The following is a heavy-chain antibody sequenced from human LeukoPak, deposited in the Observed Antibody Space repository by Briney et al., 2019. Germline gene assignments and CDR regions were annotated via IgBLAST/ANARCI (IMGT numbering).Heavy chain of an antibody. D-gene: IGHD2-2*01. V-gene: IGHV4-61*01. J-gene: IGHJ2*01. CDR3: ARDSIGRGVVVPAARRRYFDL. Sequence: SETLSLTCTVSGGSVSSGSYYWSWIRQPPGKGLEWIGYIYYSGSTNYNPSLKSRVTISVDTSKNQFSLKLSSVTAADTAVYYCARDSIGRGVVVPAARRRYFDLWGRGTLVTVSS. CDR2: IYYSGST. CDR1: GGSVSSGSYY.